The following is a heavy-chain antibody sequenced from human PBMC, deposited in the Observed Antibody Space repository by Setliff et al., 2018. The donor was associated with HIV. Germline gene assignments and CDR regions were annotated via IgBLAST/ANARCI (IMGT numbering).Heavy chain of an antibody. V-gene: IGHV4-4*08. CDR1: GDLINNHN. J-gene: IGHJ1*01. CDR2: IHYSGTS. Sequence: PSETLSLTCTVSGDLINNHNWNWIRQSPEKGLEWLGNIHYSGTSNYNSSLKSRIVISLDTSKKQFSLHFYSVTAADTAVYYCARDPKYYYKYFQYWGPGTLVTVSS. CDR3: ARDPKYYYKYFQY. D-gene: IGHD1-26*01.